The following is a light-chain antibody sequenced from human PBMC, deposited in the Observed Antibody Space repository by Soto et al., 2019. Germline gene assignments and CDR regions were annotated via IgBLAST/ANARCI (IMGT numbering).Light chain of an antibody. Sequence: DIQMTQSPSSLSASVGDRVTITCQAGQDIHQYLNWYQQKPGKPPNLLIYGASTLETGVPSRFSGRGSGTYFTFTISTLQPEDIATYYCQQHEDFPLTFGPGTTVDI. CDR2: GAS. CDR3: QQHEDFPLT. V-gene: IGKV1-33*01. J-gene: IGKJ3*01. CDR1: QDIHQY.